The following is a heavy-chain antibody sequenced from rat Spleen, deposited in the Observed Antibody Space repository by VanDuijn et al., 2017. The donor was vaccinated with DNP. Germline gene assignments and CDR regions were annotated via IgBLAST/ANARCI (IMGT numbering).Heavy chain of an antibody. J-gene: IGHJ1*01. CDR1: EFTFSNYG. D-gene: IGHD3-1*01. Sequence: EVQLVESGGGLVQPGRSLKLSCAASEFTFSNYGMAWVRQAPTKGLEWVASITTSGDSTSSPDSVKGRFTISRDNAKNTLYLQMNSLRSEDTATYYCARGSTSIYWYFDFWGPGTMVTVSS. V-gene: IGHV5S13*01. CDR2: ITTSGDST. CDR3: ARGSTSIYWYFDF.